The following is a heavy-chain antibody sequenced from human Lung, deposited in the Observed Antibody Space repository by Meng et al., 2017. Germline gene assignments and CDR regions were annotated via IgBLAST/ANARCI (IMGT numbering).Heavy chain of an antibody. Sequence: QGQLQEPGPGLLKPSGPLPLPCAVSGGSISSSNWWSWVRQPPGKGLEWIGEINHSGSTNYNPSLESRATISVDTSQNNLSLKLSSVTAADSAVYYCARGPTTMAHDFNYWGQGTLVTVSS. V-gene: IGHV4-4*02. D-gene: IGHD4-11*01. CDR2: INHSGST. J-gene: IGHJ4*02. CDR1: GGSISSSNW. CDR3: ARGPTTMAHDFNY.